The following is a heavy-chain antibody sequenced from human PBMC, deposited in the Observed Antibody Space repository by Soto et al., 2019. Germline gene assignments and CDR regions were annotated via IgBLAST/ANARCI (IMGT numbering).Heavy chain of an antibody. J-gene: IGHJ3*02. CDR2: INPATGAA. D-gene: IGHD3-3*01. CDR3: ARGGGVGVAGSAAFDM. CDR1: GYPVTAYY. Sequence: QLHLVQSGAVVKKPGASVTVSCSASGYPVTAYYMHWVRQAPGRGLEWMGGINPATGAAKYTQTFRGGVNMTRGTSPSTVFKEPSGLASGDPAVFYWARGGGVGVAGSAAFDMWGQGTLVTVSS. V-gene: IGHV1-2*02.